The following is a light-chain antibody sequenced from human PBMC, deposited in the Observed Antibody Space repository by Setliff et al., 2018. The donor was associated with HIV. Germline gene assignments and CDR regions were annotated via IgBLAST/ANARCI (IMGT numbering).Light chain of an antibody. CDR2: DVS. V-gene: IGLV2-11*01. Sequence: QSALTQPPSLSGSPGQSVTISCTGTSSDVDDNHVSWYQQYPGKPPKLMIYDVSMRPSGVPDRFSGSRSGYTASLTVSGLQADDEANYYCCAYAGRYTAVFGGGTKVTVL. CDR3: CAYAGRYTAV. J-gene: IGLJ2*01. CDR1: SSDVDDNH.